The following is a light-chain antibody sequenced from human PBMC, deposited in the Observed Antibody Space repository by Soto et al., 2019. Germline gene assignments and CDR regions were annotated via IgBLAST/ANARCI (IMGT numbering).Light chain of an antibody. V-gene: IGLV1-44*01. J-gene: IGLJ2*01. CDR3: SSFTSRSTLI. CDR1: SSNIGSNT. Sequence: QSVLTQPPSASGTPGQRVTISCSGSSSNIGSNTVNWYQQLPGTAPKLLIYSNNQRPSGVPDRFSGSKSGNAASLTISGLQAEDEAHYYCSSFTSRSTLIFGGGTKLTVL. CDR2: SNN.